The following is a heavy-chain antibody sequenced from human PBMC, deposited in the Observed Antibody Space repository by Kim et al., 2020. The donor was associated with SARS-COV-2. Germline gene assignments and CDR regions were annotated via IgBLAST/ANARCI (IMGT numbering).Heavy chain of an antibody. D-gene: IGHD3-10*01. CDR1: GFIFSSYA. J-gene: IGHJ6*02. Sequence: GGSLRLSCAASGFIFSSYAMNWVRQAPGKGLEWVSTVSPNGGATYYTDSVMGRFTISRDNSKNTLYLQIDSLRAEDTARYYCSKGAGYSGSGTYLVMDVWGQGTMVTVSS. V-gene: IGHV3-23*01. CDR3: SKGAGYSGSGTYLVMDV. CDR2: VSPNGGAT.